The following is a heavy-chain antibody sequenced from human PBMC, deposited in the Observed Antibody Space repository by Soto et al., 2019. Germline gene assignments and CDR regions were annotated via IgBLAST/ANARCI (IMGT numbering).Heavy chain of an antibody. CDR3: ARGIEGWYQGRYYYGMDV. D-gene: IGHD6-19*01. J-gene: IGHJ6*02. CDR2: IYYSGST. Sequence: QVQLQESGPGLVKPSETLSLTCTVSGGSVSSGSYYWSWIRQPPGKGLEWIGYIYYSGSTNYNHSLKRRVTISVDTSKNQFSLKLSSVTAADTAVYYCARGIEGWYQGRYYYGMDVWGQGTTVTVSS. CDR1: GGSVSSGSYY. V-gene: IGHV4-61*01.